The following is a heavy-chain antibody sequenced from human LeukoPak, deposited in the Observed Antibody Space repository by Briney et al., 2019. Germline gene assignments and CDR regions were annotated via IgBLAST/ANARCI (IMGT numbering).Heavy chain of an antibody. D-gene: IGHD6-13*01. CDR1: SGSISSSSYY. V-gene: IGHV4-39*07. Sequence: SETLSLTCTVSSGSISSSSYYWGWIRQPPGKGLEWIGSIYYSGSTYYNPSLKSRVTISVDTSKIQFSPNLSSVTAADTAVYYCARVETGIAEDYRYYYYMDVWGKGTTVTVSS. CDR2: IYYSGST. CDR3: ARVETGIAEDYRYYYYMDV. J-gene: IGHJ6*03.